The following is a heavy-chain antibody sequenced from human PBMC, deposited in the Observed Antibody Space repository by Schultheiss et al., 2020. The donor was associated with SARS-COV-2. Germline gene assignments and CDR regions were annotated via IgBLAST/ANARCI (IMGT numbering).Heavy chain of an antibody. Sequence: SQTLSLTCTVSGGSISSSSYYWSWIRQPPGKGLEWIGYIYYSGSTNYNPSLKSRVTISVDTSKNQFSLKLSSVTAADTAVYYCARGMGSSPQDYWGQGTLVTVSS. J-gene: IGHJ4*02. CDR1: GGSISSSSYY. V-gene: IGHV4-61*05. CDR2: IYYSGST. CDR3: ARGMGSSPQDY. D-gene: IGHD6-6*01.